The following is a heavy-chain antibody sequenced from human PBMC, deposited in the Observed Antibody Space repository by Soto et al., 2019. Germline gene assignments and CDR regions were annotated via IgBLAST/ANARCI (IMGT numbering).Heavy chain of an antibody. CDR2: IGDGGRFT. V-gene: IGHV3-23*01. CDR3: AKSGPTNYFDY. Sequence: PGVSLRLSCAASGFTFSSYAMTWVRQAPGKGLEWVSTIGDGGRFTYVADSVKGRFSISRDDSRNMVFLQMTSLSAEDTAIYYCAKSGPTNYFDYWGQGSLVTVSS. D-gene: IGHD1-26*01. J-gene: IGHJ4*02. CDR1: GFTFSSYA.